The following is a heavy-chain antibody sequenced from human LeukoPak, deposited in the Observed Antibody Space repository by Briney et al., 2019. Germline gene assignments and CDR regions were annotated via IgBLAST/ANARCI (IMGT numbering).Heavy chain of an antibody. J-gene: IGHJ4*02. CDR2: IYTSGST. CDR3: ASLSSFRGYCSSTSCYTDY. CDR1: GGSISSYY. D-gene: IGHD2-2*02. V-gene: IGHV4-4*07. Sequence: KPSETLSLTCTVSGGSISSYYWSWIRQPAGKGLEWIGRIYTSGSTNYNPSLKSRVTMSVDTSKNQFSLKLSSVTAADTAVYYCASLSSFRGYCSSTSCYTDYWGQGTLVTVSS.